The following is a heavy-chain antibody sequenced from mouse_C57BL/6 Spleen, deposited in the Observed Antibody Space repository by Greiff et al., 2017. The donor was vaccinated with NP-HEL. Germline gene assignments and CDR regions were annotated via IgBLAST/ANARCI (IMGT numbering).Heavy chain of an antibody. J-gene: IGHJ2*01. D-gene: IGHD3-2*02. CDR2: IYPGDGDT. Sequence: QVQLKQSGPELVKPGASVKISCKASGYAFSSSWMNWVKQRPGKGLEWIGRIYPGDGDTNYNGKFKGKATLTADKSSSTAYMQLSSLTSEDSAVYFCARSGELRLDYWGQGTTLTVSS. CDR3: ARSGELRLDY. CDR1: GYAFSSSW. V-gene: IGHV1-82*01.